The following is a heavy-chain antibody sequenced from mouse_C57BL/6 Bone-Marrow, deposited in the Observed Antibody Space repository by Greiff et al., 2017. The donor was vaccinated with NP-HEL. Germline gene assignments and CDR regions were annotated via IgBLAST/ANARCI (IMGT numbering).Heavy chain of an antibody. Sequence: QVQLQQSGPGLVQPSQSLSITCTVSGFSLTSYGVHWVRQSPGKGLEWLGVIWRGGSTDYNAAFMSRLSITKDNYMRQVFFKMNSLQAYDTAIYYCAKNWGLRYAMDYWGQGTSVTVSS. CDR3: AKNWGLRYAMDY. J-gene: IGHJ4*01. V-gene: IGHV2-5*01. CDR1: GFSLTSYG. D-gene: IGHD3-3*01. CDR2: IWRGGST.